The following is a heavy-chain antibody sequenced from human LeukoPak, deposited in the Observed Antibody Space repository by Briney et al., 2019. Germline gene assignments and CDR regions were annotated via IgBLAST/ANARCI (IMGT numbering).Heavy chain of an antibody. CDR3: ANGGDDYEFWSGLSSWFDP. D-gene: IGHD3-3*01. CDR2: IIPIFGTA. Sequence: SVKVSCKASGGTFSSYAISWVRQAPGQGLEWMGGIIPIFGTANYAQKFQGRVTITTDESTSTAYMELSSLRSEDTAVYYCANGGDDYEFWSGLSSWFDPWGQGTLVTVSS. CDR1: GGTFSSYA. J-gene: IGHJ5*02. V-gene: IGHV1-69*05.